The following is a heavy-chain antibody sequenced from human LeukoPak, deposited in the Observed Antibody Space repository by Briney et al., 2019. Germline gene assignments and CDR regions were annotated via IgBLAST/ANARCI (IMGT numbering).Heavy chain of an antibody. CDR1: GYTFTGYY. CDR3: ARGTGTQAEGY. D-gene: IGHD1-14*01. J-gene: IGHJ4*02. V-gene: IGHV1-2*02. Sequence: GSSVKFSRKASGYTFTGYYMHWVRQAPGQGLELMGCINPNSGGTNYAQRFQSRVTMTRDTSISTAYMALSRLRSDDAAVYYCARGTGTQAEGYWGQGNLVTVSS. CDR2: INPNSGGT.